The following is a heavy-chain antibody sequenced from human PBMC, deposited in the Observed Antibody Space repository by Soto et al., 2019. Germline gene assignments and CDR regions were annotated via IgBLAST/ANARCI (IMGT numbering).Heavy chain of an antibody. Sequence: AGGSLRLSCAASGFSVTSKYMGWVRQAPGKGLEWVSIIYSGGSPFHADSVKGRLTISRDGSKNTLLLQMNSLRAEDTAVYYCARDGGSGAFDSWGQGTLVTVSS. CDR2: IYSGGSP. D-gene: IGHD6-19*01. J-gene: IGHJ4*02. V-gene: IGHV3-53*01. CDR1: GFSVTSKY. CDR3: ARDGGSGAFDS.